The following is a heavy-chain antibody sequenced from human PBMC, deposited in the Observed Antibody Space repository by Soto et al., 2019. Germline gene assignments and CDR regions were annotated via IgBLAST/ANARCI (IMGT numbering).Heavy chain of an antibody. D-gene: IGHD3-22*01. V-gene: IGHV1-69*13. Sequence: GASVKVSCKASGGTFSRYAISWVRQAPGQGLEWMGGIIPIFGTANYAQKFQGRVTITADESTSTAYMELSSLRSEDTAVYYCARADSPYDAFDIWGQGTMVTVSS. J-gene: IGHJ3*02. CDR2: IIPIFGTA. CDR3: ARADSPYDAFDI. CDR1: GGTFSRYA.